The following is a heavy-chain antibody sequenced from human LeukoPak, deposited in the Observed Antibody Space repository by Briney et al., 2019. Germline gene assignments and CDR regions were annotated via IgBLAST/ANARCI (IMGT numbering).Heavy chain of an antibody. CDR3: AKCRPWGSTSNYYYYGMDV. V-gene: IGHV3-23*01. J-gene: IGHJ6*02. CDR1: GGSFSGYY. Sequence: ETLSLTCAVYGGSFSGYYWSWVRQAPGKGLEWVSAISGSGDSTYYADSVKGRFTISRDNSKSTLYLQMNSLRAEDTAVYYCAKCRPWGSTSNYYYYGMDVWGQGTTVTVSS. D-gene: IGHD2-2*01. CDR2: ISGSGDST.